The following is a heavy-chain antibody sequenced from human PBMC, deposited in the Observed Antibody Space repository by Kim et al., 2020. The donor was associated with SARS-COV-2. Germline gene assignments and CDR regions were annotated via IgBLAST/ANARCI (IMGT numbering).Heavy chain of an antibody. CDR3: AREPDGTGNLET. V-gene: IGHV1-46*01. CDR2: T. Sequence: TNFAQMFQGRISMSTDTSTTTVFMDLSSLTSDDTAVYYCAREPDGTGNLETWGQGTLVTVSS. J-gene: IGHJ4*02. D-gene: IGHD1-1*01.